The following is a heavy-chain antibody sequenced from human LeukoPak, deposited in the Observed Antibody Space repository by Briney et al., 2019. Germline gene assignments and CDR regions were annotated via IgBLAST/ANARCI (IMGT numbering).Heavy chain of an antibody. V-gene: IGHV1-2*06. Sequence: EASVKVSCKASAYSFTDYYIHWVRQAPGQGLEWMGRINPNTGVTDYAQIFKGRVTMTRDTSVSTAYMELSRLGSDDTAVYYCARSSPTYYFDSSGYYYGDCWGQGTLVTVSS. CDR1: AYSFTDYY. D-gene: IGHD3-22*01. CDR3: ARSSPTYYFDSSGYYYGDC. J-gene: IGHJ4*02. CDR2: INPNTGVT.